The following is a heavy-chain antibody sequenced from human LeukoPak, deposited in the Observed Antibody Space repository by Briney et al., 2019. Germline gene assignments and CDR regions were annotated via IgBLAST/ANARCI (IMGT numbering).Heavy chain of an antibody. CDR2: LYSGGTT. V-gene: IGHV3-53*01. J-gene: IGHJ4*02. CDR3: ARARGNFWDFDY. D-gene: IGHD3-16*01. CDR1: GFTFSTYA. Sequence: PGGSLRLSCAASGFTFSTYAMHWVRQAPGKGLEWVSLLYSGGTTYYVDSVKGRFTISRDNSKNTLYLQMNSLRTEDTAVYYCARARGNFWDFDYWGQGTLVTVSS.